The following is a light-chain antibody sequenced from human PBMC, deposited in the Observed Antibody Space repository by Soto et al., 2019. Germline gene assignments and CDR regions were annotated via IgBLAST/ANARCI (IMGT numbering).Light chain of an antibody. CDR1: QSVSSN. Sequence: EIVMTQSPATLSVSPVERATLSCRASQSVSSNLAWYQQKPGQAPRLLIYDASTRATGVPVRFRGSGSGTQFTLTISSLQSEDSAVYYRHQYTNWLALTFGGGTKVDIK. CDR2: DAS. J-gene: IGKJ4*01. V-gene: IGKV3-15*01. CDR3: HQYTNWLALT.